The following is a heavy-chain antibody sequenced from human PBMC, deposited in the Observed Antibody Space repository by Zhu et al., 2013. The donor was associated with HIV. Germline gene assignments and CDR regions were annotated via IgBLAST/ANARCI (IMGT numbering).Heavy chain of an antibody. CDR2: IRSSPANT. V-gene: IGHV1-18*01. D-gene: IGHD2-15*01. CDR1: GYTLNNYG. Sequence: QVQLVQSGAEVKKPGASAKVSCKASGYTLNNYGITWVRQAPGXGLEWMGWIRSSPANTKYAQKFQGRVIMTTDTSTRAAYLELGSLRSDDSAVYYCATDKKSVVNSNIIDYWGQGTLGHRLL. J-gene: IGHJ4*02. CDR3: ATDKKSVVNSNIIDY.